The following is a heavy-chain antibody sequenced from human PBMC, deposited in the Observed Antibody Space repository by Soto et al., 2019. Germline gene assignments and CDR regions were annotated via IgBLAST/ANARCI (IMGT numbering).Heavy chain of an antibody. J-gene: IGHJ4*02. D-gene: IGHD6-19*01. Sequence: GGSLRLSCAASGFTFSNAWMSWVRQAPGKGLEWVGRIKSKTDGGTTDYAAPVKGRFTISRDDSKNTLYLQMNSLKTEDTAVYYCTIPRQWLVRDDYWGQGTLVTVSS. CDR1: GFTFSNAW. V-gene: IGHV3-15*01. CDR2: IKSKTDGGTT. CDR3: TIPRQWLVRDDY.